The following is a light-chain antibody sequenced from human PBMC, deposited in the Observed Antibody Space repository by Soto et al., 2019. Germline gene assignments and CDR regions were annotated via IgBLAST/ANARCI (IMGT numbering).Light chain of an antibody. V-gene: IGLV1-40*01. CDR3: QSYDTSLSVV. CDR1: SSNIGAGYD. J-gene: IGLJ2*01. CDR2: GNS. Sequence: QSVLTQPPSVSGAPGQRVTISCTGSSSNIGAGYDVHWYQQLPGTAPKLLMYGNSNRPSGVPDRFSGSKSGTSASLAITGLQAEDEADYYCQSYDTSLSVVFGGGTQLTV.